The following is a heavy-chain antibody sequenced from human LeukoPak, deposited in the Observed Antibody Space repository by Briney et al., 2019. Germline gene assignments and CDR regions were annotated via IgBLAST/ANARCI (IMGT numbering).Heavy chain of an antibody. CDR1: GFTFSSYS. Sequence: GGSLRLSCAASGFTFSSYSMNWVRQAPGKGLEWVSYIDSSSSTIYYADSVRGRFTISRDNAKNSLYLQMNSLRDEDTAVYYCARDSYYYDSGSPRGWFDPWGQGTLVTVSS. D-gene: IGHD3-10*01. CDR3: ARDSYYYDSGSPRGWFDP. CDR2: IDSSSSTI. V-gene: IGHV3-48*02. J-gene: IGHJ5*02.